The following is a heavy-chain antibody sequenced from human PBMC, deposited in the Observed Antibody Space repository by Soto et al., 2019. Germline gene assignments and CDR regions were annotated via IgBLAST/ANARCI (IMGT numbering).Heavy chain of an antibody. J-gene: IGHJ6*02. CDR3: ARGLYSSGWLNYYYYYGMDV. D-gene: IGHD6-19*01. V-gene: IGHV4-34*01. CDR1: GGSFSGYY. Sequence: SETLSLTCAVYGGSFSGYYWSWIRQPPGKGLEWIGEINHSGSTNYNPSLKSRVTISVDTSKNQFSLKLSSVTAADTAVYYCARGLYSSGWLNYYYYYGMDVWGQGTTVTVSS. CDR2: INHSGST.